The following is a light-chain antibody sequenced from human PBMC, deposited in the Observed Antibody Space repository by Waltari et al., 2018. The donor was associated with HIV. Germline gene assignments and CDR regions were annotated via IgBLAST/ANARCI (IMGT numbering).Light chain of an antibody. V-gene: IGLV6-57*01. Sequence: NFMLTQPHSVSESPGKTVSISCTRSSGSIASSYVQWYQQRPGSSPTALIFEDNQRPSGVPERFSGSIDSSSNSASLTISGLKTEDEADYYCQSYDTTTPVVFGGGTRLTVL. J-gene: IGLJ2*01. CDR1: SGSIASSY. CDR2: EDN. CDR3: QSYDTTTPVV.